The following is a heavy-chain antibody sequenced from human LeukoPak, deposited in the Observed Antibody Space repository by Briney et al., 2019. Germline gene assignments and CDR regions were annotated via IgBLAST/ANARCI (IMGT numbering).Heavy chain of an antibody. CDR1: GFTFSSYG. V-gene: IGHV3-30*18. D-gene: IGHD3-10*02. CDR3: AKDRYFRGVIQIFDY. Sequence: QPGGSLRLSCAASGFTFSSYGMHWVRQAPGKGLEWVAVISYDGSNKYYADSVKGRFTISRDNSKNTLYLQMNSLRAEDTAVYYCAKDRYFRGVIQIFDYWGQGTLVTVSS. CDR2: ISYDGSNK. J-gene: IGHJ4*02.